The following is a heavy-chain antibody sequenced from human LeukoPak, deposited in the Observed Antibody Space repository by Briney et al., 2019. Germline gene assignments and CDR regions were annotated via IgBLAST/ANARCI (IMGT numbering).Heavy chain of an antibody. J-gene: IGHJ5*02. D-gene: IGHD2-8*01. V-gene: IGHV1-3*01. CDR3: ARVGVGP. Sequence: ASVKVSCKASRYTFTSYGILWVRQAPGQRLEWVGWINPSNGNTKYSQKFQGRVSITRDTSATTAYMELSSLRSEDTAVYYCARVGVGPWGQGTLVTVSS. CDR2: INPSNGNT. CDR1: RYTFTSYG.